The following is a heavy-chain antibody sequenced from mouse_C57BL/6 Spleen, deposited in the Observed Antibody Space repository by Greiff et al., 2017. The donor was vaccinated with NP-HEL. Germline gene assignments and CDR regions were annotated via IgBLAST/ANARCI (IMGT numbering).Heavy chain of an antibody. J-gene: IGHJ3*01. CDR2: IYPGSGST. Sequence: VQLQQPGAELVKPGASVKMSCKASGYTFTSYWITWVKQRPGQGLEWIGDIYPGSGSTNYNENFKSKATLTVDTSSSTAYMQLSSLTSEDSAVYYCAKIYDGYYGGFAYWGQGTLVTVSA. CDR3: AKIYDGYYGGFAY. D-gene: IGHD2-3*01. V-gene: IGHV1-55*01. CDR1: GYTFTSYW.